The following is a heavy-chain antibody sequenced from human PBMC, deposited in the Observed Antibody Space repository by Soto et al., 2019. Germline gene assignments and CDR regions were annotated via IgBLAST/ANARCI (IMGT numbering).Heavy chain of an antibody. Sequence: QVQLVQSGAEVKKPGSSVKVSCKASGGTFSSYAISWVRQAPGQGLEWMGGIIPIFGTANYAQKFQGRVTITADESTRTADMELSSMRSEDTAVYYCVSDGGRYSYVKWGQGTLVTVSS. V-gene: IGHV1-69*12. J-gene: IGHJ4*02. CDR2: IIPIFGTA. D-gene: IGHD5-18*01. CDR1: GGTFSSYA. CDR3: VSDGGRYSYVK.